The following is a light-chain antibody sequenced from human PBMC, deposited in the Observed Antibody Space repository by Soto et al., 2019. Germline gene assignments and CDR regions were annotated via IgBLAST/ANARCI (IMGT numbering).Light chain of an antibody. V-gene: IGKV3-15*01. CDR3: QQYNNWPRT. Sequence: EIVMTQSPATLSVSPGERATLSCRASQSVSRNLAWYQQKPGQAPRLLIYGASTRATGVPARFSGSGSGTGFTLTISSLQSEDFADYFCQQYNNWPRTFGQGTKVEVK. CDR2: GAS. CDR1: QSVSRN. J-gene: IGKJ1*01.